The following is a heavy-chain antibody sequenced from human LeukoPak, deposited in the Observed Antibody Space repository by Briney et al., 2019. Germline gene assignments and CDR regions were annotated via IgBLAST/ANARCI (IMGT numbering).Heavy chain of an antibody. Sequence: PGGSLRLSCAASGFTFSSYWMHWVRQAPGKGLVWVSRINSDGSSTSYADSVKGRFTISRDNAKNTLYLQMNSLRAEDTAVYYCAREYCTNGVCYLGGVNWFDPWGQGTLVTVSS. J-gene: IGHJ5*02. CDR2: INSDGSST. CDR1: GFTFSSYW. D-gene: IGHD2-8*01. V-gene: IGHV3-74*01. CDR3: AREYCTNGVCYLGGVNWFDP.